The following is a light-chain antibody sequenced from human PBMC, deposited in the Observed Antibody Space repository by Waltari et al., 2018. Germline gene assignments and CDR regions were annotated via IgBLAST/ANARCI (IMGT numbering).Light chain of an antibody. CDR2: GAS. CDR3: LHYNNWLRKYT. V-gene: IGKV3-15*01. J-gene: IGKJ2*01. CDR1: QSLSGD. Sequence: EIVMTQSPATLSVSPGERATLSCRASQSLSGDLAWYQQKPGQAPRLLMYGASTRATGIPARFSGSGAGTHFTLTISSMESEDFAVYYCLHYNNWLRKYTFGQGTKLEIK.